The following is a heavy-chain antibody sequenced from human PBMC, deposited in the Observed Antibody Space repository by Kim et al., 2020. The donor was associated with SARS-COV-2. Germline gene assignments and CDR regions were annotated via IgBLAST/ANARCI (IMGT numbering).Heavy chain of an antibody. Sequence: SETLSLTCTVSGGSISSGGYYWSWLPQHPGMGLVWVGYIYASGSTYSYPSLNSRLSISLDTYKNQLSLKLSSVTAADAAVYYCASAKSNYSDYFVEAFD. CDR2: IYASGST. CDR3: ASAKSNYSDYFVEAFD. J-gene: IGHJ3*02. CDR1: GGSISSGGYY. V-gene: IGHV4-31*03. D-gene: IGHD4-4*01.